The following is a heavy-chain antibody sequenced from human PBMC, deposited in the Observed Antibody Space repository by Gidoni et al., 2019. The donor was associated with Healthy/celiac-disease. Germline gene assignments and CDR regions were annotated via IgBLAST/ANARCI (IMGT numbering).Heavy chain of an antibody. D-gene: IGHD4-17*01. CDR2: SSSSSSYI. J-gene: IGHJ6*03. CDR3: ARSHDYGDYVVAYYYYYMDV. V-gene: IGHV3-21*01. CDR1: GFTFSSYS. Sequence: EVQLVESGGGLVKPGGSLRLSCAASGFTFSSYSMNWVRQAPGKGLEWVSSSSSSSSYIYYADSVKGRFTISRDKAKNSLYLQMNSLRAEDTAVYYCARSHDYGDYVVAYYYYYMDVWGKGTTVTVSS.